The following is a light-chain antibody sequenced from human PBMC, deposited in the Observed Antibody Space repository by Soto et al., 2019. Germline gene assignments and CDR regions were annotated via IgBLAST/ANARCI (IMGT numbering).Light chain of an antibody. V-gene: IGKV1D-16*01. Sequence: DIQMTQSPSSLSASVGDRVTITCRASQVIDRWLAWYQQKPGKAPKVLIYATSTLRTGVPSRFSGSASGTDFSLTISCLQSEDFATYYCQQYYSYPVTFGQGTKVDIK. CDR2: ATS. CDR3: QQYYSYPVT. CDR1: QVIDRW. J-gene: IGKJ2*01.